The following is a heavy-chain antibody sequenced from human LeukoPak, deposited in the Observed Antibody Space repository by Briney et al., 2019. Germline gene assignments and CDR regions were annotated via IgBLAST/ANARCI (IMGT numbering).Heavy chain of an antibody. J-gene: IGHJ4*02. Sequence: TGGSLRLSCAASGFTFDDYTMHWVRQAPGKGLEWVSLISWDGGSTYYADSVKGRFTISRDNSKNSLYLQMNSLRTEDTALYYCAKDIIQYSSGPPDYWGQGTLVTVSS. CDR2: ISWDGGST. D-gene: IGHD3-22*01. CDR3: AKDIIQYSSGPPDY. V-gene: IGHV3-43*01. CDR1: GFTFDDYT.